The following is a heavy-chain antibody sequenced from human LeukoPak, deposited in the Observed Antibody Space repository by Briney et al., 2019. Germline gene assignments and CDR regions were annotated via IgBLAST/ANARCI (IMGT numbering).Heavy chain of an antibody. Sequence: PSQTLSLTCTVSGGSISSGDYYWSWIRQPPGKGLEWIGNIYYSGNTYYNPSLKSRVTISVDTSKNQFSLKLSSVTAADTAVYSCARDSLTYGFDYWGQGTLVTVSS. CDR1: GGSISSGDYY. J-gene: IGHJ4*02. V-gene: IGHV4-30-4*01. CDR2: IYYSGNT. CDR3: ARDSLTYGFDY. D-gene: IGHD3-10*01.